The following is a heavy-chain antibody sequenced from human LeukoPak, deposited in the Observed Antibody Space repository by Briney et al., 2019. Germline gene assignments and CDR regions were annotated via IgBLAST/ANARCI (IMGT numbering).Heavy chain of an antibody. CDR3: ARDLVTGWFDP. J-gene: IGHJ5*02. CDR2: INPNSGGT. CDR1: GYTFTGYY. V-gene: IGHV1-2*02. D-gene: IGHD6-6*01. Sequence: GASVKVSCKASGYTFTGYYMHWVRQAPGQGLEWMGWINPNSGGTNHAQKFQGRVTMTRDTSISTAYMELSRLRSDDTAVYYCARDLVTGWFDPWGQGTLVTVSS.